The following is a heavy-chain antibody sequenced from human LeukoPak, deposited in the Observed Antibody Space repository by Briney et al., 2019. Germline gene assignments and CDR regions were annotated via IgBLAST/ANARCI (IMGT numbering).Heavy chain of an antibody. D-gene: IGHD3-16*01. CDR3: ARDWAKTFDY. Sequence: QAPXXXXEWMGWISAYNGNTNYAQKLQGRVSMTTDASTSTAYMELRSLRSDDTAVYYCARDWAKTFDYWGQGTLVTVSS. V-gene: IGHV1-18*01. J-gene: IGHJ4*02. CDR2: ISAYNGNT.